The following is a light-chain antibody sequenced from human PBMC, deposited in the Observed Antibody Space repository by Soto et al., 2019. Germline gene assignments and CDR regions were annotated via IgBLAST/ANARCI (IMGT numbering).Light chain of an antibody. CDR3: QQGYGT. CDR2: GAS. V-gene: IGKV3-15*01. Sequence: EIVMTQSPATLSVSPGERATLSCRASQSVSSNLAWYQQKPGQAPRLLIYGASTRATGIPARFSGSGSGTDFTLTISSLQPEDFATYYCQQGYGTFGPGTKVDI. J-gene: IGKJ3*01. CDR1: QSVSSN.